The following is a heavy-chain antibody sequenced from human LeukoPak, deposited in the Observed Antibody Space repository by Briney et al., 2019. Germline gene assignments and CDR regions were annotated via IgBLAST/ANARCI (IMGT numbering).Heavy chain of an antibody. J-gene: IGHJ4*02. D-gene: IGHD3-3*01. Sequence: ASVKVSCKASGYTFTSYYMHWVRQAPGQGLEWMGIINPSGGSTSYAQKFQGRVTMTRDTSTSTVYMELSSLRSEDTAVYYRARDQSSLRFLEWLYNFDYWGQGTLVTVSS. CDR1: GYTFTSYY. CDR2: INPSGGST. V-gene: IGHV1-46*01. CDR3: ARDQSSLRFLEWLYNFDY.